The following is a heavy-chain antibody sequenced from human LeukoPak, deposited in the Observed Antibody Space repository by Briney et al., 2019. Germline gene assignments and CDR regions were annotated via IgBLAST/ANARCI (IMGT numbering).Heavy chain of an antibody. V-gene: IGHV4-34*01. J-gene: IGHJ4*02. CDR3: ARRSRAVAGKSPFGY. D-gene: IGHD6-19*01. Sequence: SETLSLTCAVYGGSFSGYYWSWIRQPPGKGLEWIGEINHSGSTNYNPPLKSRVTISVDTSKNQFSLKLSSVTAADTAVYYCARRSRAVAGKSPFGYWGQGTLVTVSS. CDR1: GGSFSGYY. CDR2: INHSGST.